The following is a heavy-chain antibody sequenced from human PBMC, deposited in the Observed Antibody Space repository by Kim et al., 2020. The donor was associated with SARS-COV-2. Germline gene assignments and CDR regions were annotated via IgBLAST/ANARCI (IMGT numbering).Heavy chain of an antibody. J-gene: IGHJ4*02. Sequence: SETLSLTSTVSGGSISSYYWSWIRQPPGKGLEWIGYIYYSGSTNYNPSLKSRVTISVDTSKNQFSLKLSSVTAADTAVYYCARTWLHYYYGSGSYYYDYWGQGTLVTVSS. CDR3: ARTWLHYYYGSGSYYYDY. CDR1: GGSISSYY. V-gene: IGHV4-59*01. D-gene: IGHD3-10*01. CDR2: IYYSGST.